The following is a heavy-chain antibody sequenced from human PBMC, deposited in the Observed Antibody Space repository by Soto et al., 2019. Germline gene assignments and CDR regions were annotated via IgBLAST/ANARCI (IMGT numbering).Heavy chain of an antibody. CDR2: IYPGDSDT. J-gene: IGHJ6*01. CDR3: RAPKGPGRWYYCRDV. Sequence: HGESLKISCNGSGYSFSSYWIVWVRQMPGKGLECMGIIYPGDSDTRYSPSFQGQVTISADKSISTTYLQWRSLKASDTAMYYCRAPKGPGRWYYCRDVWVQGTRVTSST. D-gene: IGHD2-15*01. CDR1: GYSFSSYW. V-gene: IGHV5-51*01.